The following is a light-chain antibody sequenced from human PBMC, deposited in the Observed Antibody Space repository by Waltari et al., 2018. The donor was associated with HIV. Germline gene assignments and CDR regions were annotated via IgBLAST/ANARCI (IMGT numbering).Light chain of an antibody. CDR3: RTWDSSLSAVI. Sequence: QSVLTQPPSVSAAPGQKITISCSASPSNIQNNYVSWYQQLPGTAPKLLIYDNDKRPSGIPDRFSGSKSGTSATLGITGLQTGDEADYYCRTWDSSLSAVIFGGGTKLTVL. J-gene: IGLJ2*01. V-gene: IGLV1-51*01. CDR1: PSNIQNNY. CDR2: DND.